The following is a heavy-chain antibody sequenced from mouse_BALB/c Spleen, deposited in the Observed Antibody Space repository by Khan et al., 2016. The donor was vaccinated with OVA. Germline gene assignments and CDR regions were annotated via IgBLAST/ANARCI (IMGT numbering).Heavy chain of an antibody. CDR2: ISYSGST. Sequence: QLKQSGPGLVKPSQSLSLTCTVTGYSITSGYGWNWIRQFPGNKLEWMGYISYSGSTNYNPSLKSRISITRDTSKNQFFLQLNSVTTDDTATYYCARTARIKYWGQGTTLTVSS. V-gene: IGHV3-2*02. J-gene: IGHJ2*01. D-gene: IGHD1-2*01. CDR3: ARTARIKY. CDR1: GYSITSGYG.